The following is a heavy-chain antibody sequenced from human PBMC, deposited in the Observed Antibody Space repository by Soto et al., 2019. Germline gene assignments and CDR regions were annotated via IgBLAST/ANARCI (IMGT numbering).Heavy chain of an antibody. CDR1: GYTFRAYP. Sequence: SVQVSCKASGYTFRAYPIYWVRQAPGQRLECMGWINASNGNARYSEKFEGRVTFTRDTSTTTAYMEFSSLRSEDTAVYFCARDTDLTLVTTLEYWGQGTPVTVSS. CDR2: INASNGNA. CDR3: ARDTDLTLVTTLEY. V-gene: IGHV1-3*01. J-gene: IGHJ4*02. D-gene: IGHD4-17*01.